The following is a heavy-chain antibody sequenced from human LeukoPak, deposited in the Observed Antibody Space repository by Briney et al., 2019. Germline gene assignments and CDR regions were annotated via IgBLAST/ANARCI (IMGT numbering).Heavy chain of an antibody. CDR2: ISYDGSNK. CDR1: GFTFSSYA. CDR3: ARDGEGAGIRSYYYYYYMDV. V-gene: IGHV3-30*04. D-gene: IGHD6-19*01. J-gene: IGHJ6*03. Sequence: PGGSLRLSCAASGFTFSSYAMHWVRQAPGKGVEWVAVISYDGSNKYYADSVKGRFTISRDNSKNTLYLQMNSLRAEDTAVYYCARDGEGAGIRSYYYYYYMDVWGKGTTVTVSS.